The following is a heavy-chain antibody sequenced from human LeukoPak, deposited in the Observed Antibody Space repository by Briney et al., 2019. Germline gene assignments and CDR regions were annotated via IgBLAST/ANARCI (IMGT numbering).Heavy chain of an antibody. V-gene: IGHV3-23*01. Sequence: GGSLRLSCVASGFTFNIHSMSWVRQAPGKGLKWVSTISGSGGSTYYADSVKGRFTISRDNSKNTLYLQMNSLRAEDTAVYSCAKNGEVLSWFDPWGQGTLVTVSS. CDR3: AKNGEVLSWFDP. J-gene: IGHJ5*02. CDR2: ISGSGGST. D-gene: IGHD3-10*01. CDR1: GFTFNIHS.